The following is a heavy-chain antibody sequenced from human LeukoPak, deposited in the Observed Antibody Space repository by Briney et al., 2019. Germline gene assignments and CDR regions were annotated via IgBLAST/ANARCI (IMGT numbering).Heavy chain of an antibody. V-gene: IGHV4-61*01. Sequence: KPSETLSLTCTVSGGSVSRGLNNWSWIREPPGKGLEWVGYISHTGGAIYNPSLRSRVTISVDWSTNQFSLTLGSVTAADTAVYYCATETECSGGTCYSYGWFDPWGQGTQVIVSS. J-gene: IGHJ5*02. D-gene: IGHD2-15*01. CDR2: ISHTGGA. CDR1: GGSVSRGLNN. CDR3: ATETECSGGTCYSYGWFDP.